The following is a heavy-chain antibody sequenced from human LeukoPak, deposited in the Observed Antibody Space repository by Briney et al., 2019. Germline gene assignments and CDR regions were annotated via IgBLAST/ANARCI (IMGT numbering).Heavy chain of an antibody. V-gene: IGHV4-39*01. CDR2: IFYSGST. J-gene: IGHJ4*02. D-gene: IGHD3-10*01. CDR1: GASISSSSYY. CDR3: ARQFDGDGSGS. Sequence: KPSDTLSLTCTVSGASISSSSYYWGWIRQPPGKGLEWIGSIFYSGSTYYNPSLKSRVTISVDTSNNQFSLKLSSVTAADTAVYYCARQFDGDGSGSWGQGTLVTVSS.